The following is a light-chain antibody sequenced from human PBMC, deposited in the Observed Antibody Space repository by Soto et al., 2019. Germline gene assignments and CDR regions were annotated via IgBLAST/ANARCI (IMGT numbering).Light chain of an antibody. CDR2: DAS. V-gene: IGKV1-5*01. J-gene: IGKJ1*01. CDR1: QNVNNW. CDR3: QQYNTYWK. Sequence: DIQMTQFPSALSASVGDRATITCRASQNVNNWLAWYQHKPGKAPQLLIYDASVLETGVPSRFSGSGSGTEFPLAISGLQSDDFATYYCQQYNTYWKFVPGTKVEVK.